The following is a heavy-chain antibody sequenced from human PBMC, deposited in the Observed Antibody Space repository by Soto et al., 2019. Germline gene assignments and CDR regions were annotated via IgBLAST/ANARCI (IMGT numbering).Heavy chain of an antibody. CDR2: IIPLFGST. J-gene: IGHJ4*02. Sequence: QVQLVQSGAEVKKPGSSVKVSCTASGDIFSGYSISWVRQAPGQGLEWMGGIIPLFGSTNYAPKFQGRVTITADPSPTTAYMQLSSLKSDYTPLYYSARDLVTGYESGHYWGQGTLVTVSS. D-gene: IGHD5-12*01. V-gene: IGHV1-69*12. CDR3: ARDLVTGYESGHY. CDR1: GDIFSGYS.